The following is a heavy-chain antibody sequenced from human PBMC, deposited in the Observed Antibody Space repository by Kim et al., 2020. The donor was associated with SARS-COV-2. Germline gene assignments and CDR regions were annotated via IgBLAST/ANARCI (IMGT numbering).Heavy chain of an antibody. CDR3: ARGPCGGDCYSDNAYYFDY. CDR2: INPSGGST. Sequence: ASVKVSCKASGYTFTSYYMHWVRQAPGQGLEWMGIINPSGGSTSYAQKFQGRVTMTRDTSTSTVYMELSSLGSEDTAVYYCARGPCGGDCYSDNAYYFDYWGQGTLVTVSS. D-gene: IGHD2-21*02. J-gene: IGHJ4*02. CDR1: GYTFTSYY. V-gene: IGHV1-46*01.